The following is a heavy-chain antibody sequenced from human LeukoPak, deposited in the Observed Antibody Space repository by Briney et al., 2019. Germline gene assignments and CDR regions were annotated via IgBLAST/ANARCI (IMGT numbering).Heavy chain of an antibody. D-gene: IGHD2-15*01. CDR2: INAGNGNT. CDR3: ARDHQLRYCSGGSCSNAYYYYYGMDV. J-gene: IGHJ6*02. V-gene: IGHV1-3*01. Sequence: ASVTVSCTASGYTFTSYAMHWVRQAPGQRLEWMGWINAGNGNTKCSQKFQGRVTITRDTSASTAYMELSSLRSEDTAVYYCARDHQLRYCSGGSCSNAYYYYYGMDVWGQGTTVTVSS. CDR1: GYTFTSYA.